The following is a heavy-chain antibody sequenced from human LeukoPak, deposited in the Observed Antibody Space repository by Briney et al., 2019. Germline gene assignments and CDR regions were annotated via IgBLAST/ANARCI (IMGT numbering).Heavy chain of an antibody. CDR2: ISSSGSTL. CDR3: ARDQEGHYGSGSYYIDAFDI. J-gene: IGHJ3*02. D-gene: IGHD3-10*01. V-gene: IGHV3-48*04. CDR1: GFTFSSYG. Sequence: GGSLRLSCAASGFTFSSYGMSWVRQAPGRGLEWVSYISSSGSTLYYSDSVKGRFTISRDNAKNSLYLQMNSLRAEDTAVYYCARDQEGHYGSGSYYIDAFDIWGQGTMVTVSS.